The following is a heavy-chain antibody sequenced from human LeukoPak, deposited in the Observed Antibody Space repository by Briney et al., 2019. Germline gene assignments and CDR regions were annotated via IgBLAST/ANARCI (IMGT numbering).Heavy chain of an antibody. Sequence: SETLSLTCTVSGGSISSGGYYWSWIRQPAGKGLEWIGRIYTSGSTNYNPSLKSRVTISVDTSKNQFSLKLSSVTAADTAVYYCARAPSNLVNVMDVWGKGTTVTVSS. J-gene: IGHJ6*03. CDR3: ARAPSNLVNVMDV. V-gene: IGHV4-61*02. D-gene: IGHD3-9*01. CDR1: GGSISSGGYY. CDR2: IYTSGST.